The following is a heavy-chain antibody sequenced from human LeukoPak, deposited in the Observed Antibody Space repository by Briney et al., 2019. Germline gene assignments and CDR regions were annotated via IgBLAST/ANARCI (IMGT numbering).Heavy chain of an antibody. CDR3: ARAPPGGNSGWIDY. J-gene: IGHJ4*02. Sequence: PSETLSLTCSLSGGSITSTTYYWGWIRQPPGKGLEWIGSIYYSGSTYYNPSLKSRVTISVDTSKNQFSLKLSSVTAADTAVYYCARAPPGGNSGWIDYWGQGTLVTVSS. D-gene: IGHD4-23*01. V-gene: IGHV4-39*01. CDR2: IYYSGST. CDR1: GGSITSTTYY.